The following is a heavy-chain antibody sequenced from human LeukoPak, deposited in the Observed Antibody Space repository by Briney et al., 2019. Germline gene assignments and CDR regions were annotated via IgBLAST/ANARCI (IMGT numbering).Heavy chain of an antibody. D-gene: IGHD3-3*01. Sequence: GGSLRLSWAASGFTFSSYAMSWVRQAPGKGLEWVSAISGSGGSTYYADSVKGRFTISRDNSKNTLYLQMNSLRAEDTAVYYCAKDYDFWTGYYGPLGVYFDYWGQGTLVTVSS. CDR3: AKDYDFWTGYYGPLGVYFDY. J-gene: IGHJ4*02. CDR2: ISGSGGST. CDR1: GFTFSSYA. V-gene: IGHV3-23*01.